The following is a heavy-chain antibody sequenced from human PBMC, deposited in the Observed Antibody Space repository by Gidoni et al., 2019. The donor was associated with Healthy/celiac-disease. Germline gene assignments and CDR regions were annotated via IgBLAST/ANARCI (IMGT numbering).Heavy chain of an antibody. CDR2: ISAYNGNT. V-gene: IGHV1-18*01. J-gene: IGHJ4*02. Sequence: QVQLVQSGAEVKKPGASVKVSCKASGYTFPRYGISWVRQAPGQGLEWMGWISAYNGNTNYAQKLQGKVTMTTDTSTSTAYMELRSLRSDDTAVYYCARDDRYYDSSGYADYWGQGTLVTVSS. CDR1: GYTFPRYG. D-gene: IGHD3-22*01. CDR3: ARDDRYYDSSGYADY.